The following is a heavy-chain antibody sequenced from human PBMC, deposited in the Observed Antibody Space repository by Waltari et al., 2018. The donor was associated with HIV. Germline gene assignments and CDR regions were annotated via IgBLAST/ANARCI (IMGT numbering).Heavy chain of an antibody. J-gene: IGHJ5*02. CDR1: AFTFSRYW. CDR2: INSDGSST. Sequence: EVQLVESGGGLVQPGGSLRLPCAASAFTFSRYWMHWVRQAPGKGLVWVSRINSDGSSTNYADSVKGRFTIPRDNAKNTLYLQMNSLRVEDTAVYYCAPGRGWFDPWGQGTLVTVSS. CDR3: APGRGWFDP. V-gene: IGHV3-74*01. D-gene: IGHD3-10*01.